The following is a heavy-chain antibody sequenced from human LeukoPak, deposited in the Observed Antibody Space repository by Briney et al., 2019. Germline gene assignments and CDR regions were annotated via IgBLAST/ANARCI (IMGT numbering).Heavy chain of an antibody. CDR2: IQGRGYT. D-gene: IGHD6-19*01. J-gene: IGHJ5*02. V-gene: IGHV4-59*08. Sequence: SETLSLTCTVSGDSLSSNYWSWVRQPPGKGLEWIGYIQGRGYTHYDPSFRGRVTISEDTSKNQFSLKLTSVTAADTAVYYCVRNVGWYTYDPWGQGTLVTVSS. CDR1: GDSLSSNY. CDR3: VRNVGWYTYDP.